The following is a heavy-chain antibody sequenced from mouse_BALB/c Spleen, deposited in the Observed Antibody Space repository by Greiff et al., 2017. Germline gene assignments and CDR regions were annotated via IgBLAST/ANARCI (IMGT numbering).Heavy chain of an antibody. CDR3: ARGSTYYFDC. CDR2: IDPANGNT. J-gene: IGHJ2*01. Sequence: VQLQQPGAELVKPGASVKLSCTASGFNIKDTYMHWVKQRPEQGLEWIGRIDPANGNTKYDPKFQGKATITADTSSNTAYLQLSSLTSEDTAVYYCARGSTYYFDCWGQGTTLTVSS. V-gene: IGHV14-3*02. CDR1: GFNIKDTY.